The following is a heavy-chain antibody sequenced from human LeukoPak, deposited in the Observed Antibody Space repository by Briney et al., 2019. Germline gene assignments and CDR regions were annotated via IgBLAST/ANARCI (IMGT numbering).Heavy chain of an antibody. J-gene: IGHJ4*02. CDR3: ARDEVIASRGHPFDY. CDR1: GFTFSSYA. V-gene: IGHV3-30-3*01. CDR2: ISYDGSNK. Sequence: GRSLRLSCAASGFTFSSYAMHWVRQALGKGLEWVAVISYDGSNKYYADSVKGRFTISRDNSKNTLYLQMNSLRAEDTAVYYCARDEVIASRGHPFDYWGQGTLVTVSS. D-gene: IGHD2/OR15-2a*01.